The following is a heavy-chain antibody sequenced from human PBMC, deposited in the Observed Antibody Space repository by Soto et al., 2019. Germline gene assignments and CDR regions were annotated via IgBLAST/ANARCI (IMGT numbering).Heavy chain of an antibody. J-gene: IGHJ4*02. CDR1: GGSISSSSYY. V-gene: IGHV4-39*01. CDR3: ATPAMVRGRYFDY. D-gene: IGHD3-10*01. CDR2: IYYSGST. Sequence: QLQLQESGPGLVKPSETLSLTCTVSGGSISSSSYYWGWIRQPPGKGLEWIGSIYYSGSTYYNPSLKSRATLSVDTSKNQFSLKLRSVTAADTAVYYCATPAMVRGRYFDYWGQGTLVTVSS.